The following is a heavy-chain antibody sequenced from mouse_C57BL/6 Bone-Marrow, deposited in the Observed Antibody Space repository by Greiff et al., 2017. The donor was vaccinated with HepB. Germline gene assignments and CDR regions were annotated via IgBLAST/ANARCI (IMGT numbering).Heavy chain of an antibody. J-gene: IGHJ3*01. Sequence: QVQLKESGPGLVAPSQSLSITCTVSGFSLTSYAISWVRQPPGKGLEWLGVIWTGGGTNYNSALKSRLSISKDNSKRQVFLKMNSLQTYDTARYYCARAGDYDEEAGWFAYWGQGTLVTVSA. V-gene: IGHV2-9-1*01. D-gene: IGHD2-4*01. CDR1: GFSLTSYA. CDR2: IWTGGGT. CDR3: ARAGDYDEEAGWFAY.